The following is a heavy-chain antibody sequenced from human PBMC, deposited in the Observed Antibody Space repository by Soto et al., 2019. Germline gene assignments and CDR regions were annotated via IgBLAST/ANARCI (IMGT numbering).Heavy chain of an antibody. J-gene: IGHJ5*02. CDR3: ARESSSSYYNWFDP. Sequence: PSDTLSLTCAVSGGSISSGGYSWSWIRQPPGKGLEWIGYIYHSGGTYYNPSLKSRVTMSVDRSKNQFSLKLISVTAADTAVYYCARESSSSYYNWFDPWGQGTLVTVSS. CDR1: GGSISSGGYS. CDR2: IYHSGGT. V-gene: IGHV4-30-2*01. D-gene: IGHD6-13*01.